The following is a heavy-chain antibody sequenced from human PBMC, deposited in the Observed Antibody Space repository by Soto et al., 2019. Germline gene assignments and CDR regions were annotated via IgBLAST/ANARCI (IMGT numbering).Heavy chain of an antibody. CDR2: ISSSGSTI. CDR1: GFTFSSYE. D-gene: IGHD4-17*01. V-gene: IGHV3-48*03. Sequence: HPGGSLRLSCAASGFTFSSYEMNWVRQAPGKGLEWVSYISSSGSTIYYADSVKGRFTISRDNAKNSLYLQMNSLRAEDTAVYYCARIGGDPQPNYYYYGMDVWGQGTTVTVSS. J-gene: IGHJ6*02. CDR3: ARIGGDPQPNYYYYGMDV.